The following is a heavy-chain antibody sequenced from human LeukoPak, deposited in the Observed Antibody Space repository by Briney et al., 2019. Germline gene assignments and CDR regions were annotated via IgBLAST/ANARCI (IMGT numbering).Heavy chain of an antibody. Sequence: ASVKVSCKASGYTFTSYYMHWVRQAPGQGLEWMGIINPSGGSTSYAQKFQGRVTMTRDMSTSTVYMELSSLRSEDTAVYYCGGGGNGGPQYNWFDPWGQGTLVTVSS. CDR2: INPSGGST. D-gene: IGHD4-11*01. V-gene: IGHV1-46*01. CDR1: GYTFTSYY. CDR3: GGGGNGGPQYNWFDP. J-gene: IGHJ5*02.